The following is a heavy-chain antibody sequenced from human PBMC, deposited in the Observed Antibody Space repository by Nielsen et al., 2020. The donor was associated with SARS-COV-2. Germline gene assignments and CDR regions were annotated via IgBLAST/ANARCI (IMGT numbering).Heavy chain of an antibody. J-gene: IGHJ4*02. CDR2: ISSSSSYI. CDR3: ARSFIAVADHLEYYFDY. CDR1: GFTFSSYS. D-gene: IGHD6-19*01. Sequence: GGSLRLSCAASGFTFSSYSMNWVRQAPGKGLEWVSSISSSSSYIYYADSVKGRFTISRDNAKNSLYLQMNSLRAEDTAVYYCARSFIAVADHLEYYFDYWGQGTLVTVSS. V-gene: IGHV3-21*01.